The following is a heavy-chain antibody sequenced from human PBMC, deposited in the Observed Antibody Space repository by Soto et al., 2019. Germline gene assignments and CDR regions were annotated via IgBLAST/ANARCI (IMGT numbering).Heavy chain of an antibody. V-gene: IGHV4-59*01. CDR1: GGSISSYY. Sequence: SETLSLTCTVSGGSISSYYWSWIRQPPGKGLEWIGYIYYSGSTSYNPSLKSRLTMSIDTSKNQFSLNLTSVTAADTAVYYCARDKITGLFDYWGQGTLVTVSS. J-gene: IGHJ4*02. CDR2: IYYSGST. D-gene: IGHD2-8*02. CDR3: ARDKITGLFDY.